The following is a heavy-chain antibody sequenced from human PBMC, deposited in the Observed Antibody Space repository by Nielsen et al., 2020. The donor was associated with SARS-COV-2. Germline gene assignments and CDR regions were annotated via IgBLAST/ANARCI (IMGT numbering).Heavy chain of an antibody. V-gene: IGHV3-72*01. J-gene: IGHJ3*02. CDR3: ARFDGAGDAFDI. D-gene: IGHD4-17*01. CDR1: GFAFSDHY. CDR2: IRNKAVSYTP. Sequence: EGSLRLSCAASGFAFSDHYMDWVRQAPGKGLEWVGRIRNKAVSYTPEYAASVKGRFTISRDDSKNSLYLQMNSLKTEDTAVYYCARFDGAGDAFDIWGQGTMVTVSS.